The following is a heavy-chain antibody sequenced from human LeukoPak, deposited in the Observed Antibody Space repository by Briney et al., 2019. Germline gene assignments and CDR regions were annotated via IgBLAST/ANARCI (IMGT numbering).Heavy chain of an antibody. Sequence: PGRSLRLSCAASGFTFSSYGMHWVRQAPGKGLEWVAAIWYDGSNKYYADSVKGRFTISRDNSKNTLYLQMNSLRAEDTAVYYCARGYCSGGSCYSWYYYYGMDVWGQGTTVTVSS. D-gene: IGHD2-15*01. CDR2: IWYDGSNK. CDR1: GFTFSSYG. CDR3: ARGYCSGGSCYSWYYYYGMDV. J-gene: IGHJ6*02. V-gene: IGHV3-33*01.